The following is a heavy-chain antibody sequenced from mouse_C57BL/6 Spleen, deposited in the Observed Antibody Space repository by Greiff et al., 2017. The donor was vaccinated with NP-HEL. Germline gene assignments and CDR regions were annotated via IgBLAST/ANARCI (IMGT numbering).Heavy chain of an antibody. V-gene: IGHV2-2*01. CDR1: GFSLTSYG. Sequence: QVQLKESGPGLVQPSQSLSITCTVSGFSLTSYGVHWVRQSPGKGLEWLGVIWSGGSTDYNAAFISRLSISKDNSKSQVFFKMNSLQADDTAIYYCARDYYGSIYNYAMDYWGQGTSVTVSS. D-gene: IGHD1-1*01. CDR3: ARDYYGSIYNYAMDY. J-gene: IGHJ4*01. CDR2: IWSGGST.